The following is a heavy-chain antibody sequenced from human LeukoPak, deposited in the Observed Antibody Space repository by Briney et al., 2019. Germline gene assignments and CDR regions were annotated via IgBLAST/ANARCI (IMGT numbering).Heavy chain of an antibody. Sequence: GGSLRLSCAASGFTVSSNYMTWVRQAPGKGLEWVSVIYSGGTTDYADSVKGRFTISRDNSKNTVYLQMNSLRVEDTAVYYCARAVGPFDYWGQGTLVTVSS. CDR3: ARAVGPFDY. CDR2: IYSGGTT. CDR1: GFTVSSNY. D-gene: IGHD3-16*01. J-gene: IGHJ4*02. V-gene: IGHV3-53*01.